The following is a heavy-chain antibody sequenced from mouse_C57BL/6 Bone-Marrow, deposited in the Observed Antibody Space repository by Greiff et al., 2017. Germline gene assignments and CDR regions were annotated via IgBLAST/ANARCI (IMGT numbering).Heavy chain of an antibody. CDR2: IYPRSGNT. D-gene: IGHD3-2*02. V-gene: IGHV1-81*01. Sequence: QVQLKESGAELARPGASVKLSCKASGYTFTSYGISWVKQRTGQGLEWIGEIYPRSGNTYYNEKFKGKATLTADKSSSTAYMELRSLTSEDSAVYFCAGQLRLPLDYWGQGTTLTVSS. CDR1: GYTFTSYG. CDR3: AGQLRLPLDY. J-gene: IGHJ2*01.